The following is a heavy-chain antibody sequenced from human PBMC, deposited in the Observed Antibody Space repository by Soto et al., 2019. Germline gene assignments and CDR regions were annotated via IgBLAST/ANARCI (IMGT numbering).Heavy chain of an antibody. D-gene: IGHD4-17*01. CDR2: IYPGDSDT. J-gene: IGHJ6*02. CDR1: GYSFTSYW. Sequence: EVQLVQSGAEVKKPGESLKISCKGSGYSFTSYWIGWVRQMPGKGLEWMGIIYPGDSDTRYSPSFQGQVTISADKSISTAYLQWSSLKASDTAMYYCARHKGLATVTPRDYYYYYGRDVWGQGTTVTVSS. V-gene: IGHV5-51*01. CDR3: ARHKGLATVTPRDYYYYYGRDV.